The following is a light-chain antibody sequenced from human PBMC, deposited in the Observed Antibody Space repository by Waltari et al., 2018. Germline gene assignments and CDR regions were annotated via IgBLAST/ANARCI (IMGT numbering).Light chain of an antibody. CDR3: QQSYSVPWT. Sequence: DIQMTQSPSSLSASAGDRVTIACRASQSISIYLNWYQQKFGKAPKLLIYAASSLQSGVPSRFSGNGSGTDFTLTIGSLQPEDFASYYCQQSYSVPWTFGQGTKVEIK. CDR2: AAS. V-gene: IGKV1-39*01. J-gene: IGKJ1*01. CDR1: QSISIY.